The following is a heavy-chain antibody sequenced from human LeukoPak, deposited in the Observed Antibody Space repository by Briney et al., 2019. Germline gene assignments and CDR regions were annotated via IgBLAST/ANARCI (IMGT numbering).Heavy chain of an antibody. CDR3: SIQRWLQSGTINYFEY. Sequence: GGSPRLSCAASVFTFSNYLISWVRQAPGKGLEWVSAISGNGVETYYTDSVKGRFTISRDNSKNTLYLQMNSLRPDDTAVYYCSIQRWLQSGTINYFEYWGQGTLVTVSS. V-gene: IGHV3-23*01. CDR2: ISGNGVET. D-gene: IGHD5-24*01. CDR1: VFTFSNYL. J-gene: IGHJ4*02.